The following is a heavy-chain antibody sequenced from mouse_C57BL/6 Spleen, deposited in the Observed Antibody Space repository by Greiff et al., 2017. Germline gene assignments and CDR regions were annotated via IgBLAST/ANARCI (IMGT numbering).Heavy chain of an antibody. Sequence: DVQLVESEGGLVQPGSSMKLSCTASGFTFSDYYMAWVRQVPEKGLEWVANINYDGSSTYYLDSLKSRFIISRDNATNILYLQMSSLKSEDTATYYCARDRYYYGSSWYFDVWGTGTTVTVSS. CDR1: GFTFSDYY. CDR2: INYDGSST. V-gene: IGHV5-16*01. CDR3: ARDRYYYGSSWYFDV. D-gene: IGHD1-1*01. J-gene: IGHJ1*03.